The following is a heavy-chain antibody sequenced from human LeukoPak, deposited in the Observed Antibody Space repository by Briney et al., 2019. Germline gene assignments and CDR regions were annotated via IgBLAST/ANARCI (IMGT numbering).Heavy chain of an antibody. D-gene: IGHD3-9*01. V-gene: IGHV3-48*04. CDR1: GSTFSSYS. CDR3: ARVRDILTGYFDY. Sequence: GGSLRLSCAASGSTFSSYSMNWVRQAPGKGLEWVSYISSSSSTIYYADSVKGRFTISRDNAKNSLYLQMNSLRAEDTAVYYCARVRDILTGYFDYWGQGTLVTVSS. CDR2: ISSSSSTI. J-gene: IGHJ4*02.